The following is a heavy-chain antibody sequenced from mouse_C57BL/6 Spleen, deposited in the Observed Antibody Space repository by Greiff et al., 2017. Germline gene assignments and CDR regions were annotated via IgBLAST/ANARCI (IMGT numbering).Heavy chain of an antibody. CDR2: IGPSASYT. J-gene: IGHJ4*01. CDR1: GYTFTSYG. V-gene: IGHV1-69*01. Sequence: QVQLQQSGAELVMPGASVTLSCKASGYTFTSYGMHWVKQTPGQGLEWIGAIGPSASYTYYNQKFTCKAILTVDTSSSAAYMELSSLTSEDSAVYYGTRADLCVSGDYDMDDWGQGTSVTVAS. D-gene: IGHD6-2*01. CDR3: TRADLCVSGDYDMDD.